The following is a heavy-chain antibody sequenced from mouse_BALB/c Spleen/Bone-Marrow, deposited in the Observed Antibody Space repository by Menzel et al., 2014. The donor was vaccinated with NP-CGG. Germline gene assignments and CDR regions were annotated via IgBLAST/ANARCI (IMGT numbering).Heavy chain of an antibody. Sequence: EVMLVESGGDLVKPGGSLKLSCAASGFTFSSYGMSWVRPTPDKRLEWVATINNGSSYTFYPDSVKGRFTISRDNAKNTLYLQMSSLKSEDTAMYYCARRRDGPYAMDYWGQGTSVTVSS. CDR1: GFTFSSYG. CDR2: INNGSSYT. CDR3: ARRRDGPYAMDY. V-gene: IGHV5-6*01. J-gene: IGHJ4*01. D-gene: IGHD2-3*01.